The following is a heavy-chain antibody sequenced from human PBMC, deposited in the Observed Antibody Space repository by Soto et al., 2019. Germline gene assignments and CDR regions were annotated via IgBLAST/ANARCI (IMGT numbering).Heavy chain of an antibody. CDR2: ISYDGSNK. V-gene: IGHV3-30*18. CDR1: GFTFSSYG. D-gene: IGHD2-21*02. Sequence: QVQLVESGGGVVQPGRSLRLSCAASGFTFSSYGMHWVRLAPGKGLEWWAVISYDGSNKYYADSVKGRFTISRDNSKNTLYLQMNSVGAEDTAVYYGAKCSPAYCGGDCDCWYFDLWGRGTLVTVSS. CDR3: AKCSPAYCGGDCDCWYFDL. J-gene: IGHJ2*01.